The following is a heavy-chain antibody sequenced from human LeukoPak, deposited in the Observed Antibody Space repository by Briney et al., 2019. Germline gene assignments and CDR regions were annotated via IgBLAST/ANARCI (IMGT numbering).Heavy chain of an antibody. J-gene: IGHJ4*02. CDR2: IHYTGNT. Sequence: SETLSLTCAVSDYSITSGYYWGWIRQSPGKGLEWIGSIHYTGNTDYIPSLKSRVTISLQPSNNQFSLNLSAVAAADTAVYYCARGSGDFIWGTKGYFFDYWGQGTLVTVSS. CDR1: DYSITSGYY. V-gene: IGHV4-38-2*01. D-gene: IGHD3-16*01. CDR3: ARGSGDFIWGTKGYFFDY.